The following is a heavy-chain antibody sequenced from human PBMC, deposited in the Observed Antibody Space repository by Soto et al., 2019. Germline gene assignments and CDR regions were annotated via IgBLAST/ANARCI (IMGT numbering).Heavy chain of an antibody. D-gene: IGHD3-9*01. CDR2: ISAYNGNT. J-gene: IGHJ4*02. CDR1: GYTFTSYG. Sequence: GASVKVSCKASGYTFTSYGISWVRQAPGQGLEWMGWISAYNGNTNYAQKLQGRVTMTTDTSTSTAYMELRSLRSDDTAVYYCARTPLGFDYDILTGRWDFDYWGQGTLVTVSS. V-gene: IGHV1-18*01. CDR3: ARTPLGFDYDILTGRWDFDY.